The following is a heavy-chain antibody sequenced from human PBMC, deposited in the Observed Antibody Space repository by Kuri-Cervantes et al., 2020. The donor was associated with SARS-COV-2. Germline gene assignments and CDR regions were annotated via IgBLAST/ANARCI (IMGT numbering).Heavy chain of an antibody. J-gene: IGHJ4*02. Sequence: SGPTLVKPTQTLTLTCTFSGFSLCTSGMCVSWIRQPPGKALEWLARIDWDDDKYYSTSLKTRRTISKDTSKNQVVLTMPNMDPVDTATYYCARISLSKWELEDYFDYWGQGTLVTVSS. D-gene: IGHD1-26*01. CDR1: GFSLCTSGMC. V-gene: IGHV2-70*11. CDR2: IDWDDDK. CDR3: ARISLSKWELEDYFDY.